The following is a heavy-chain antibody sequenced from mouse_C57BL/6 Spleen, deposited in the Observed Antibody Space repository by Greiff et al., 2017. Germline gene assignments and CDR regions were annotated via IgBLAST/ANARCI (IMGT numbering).Heavy chain of an antibody. D-gene: IGHD2-12*01. Sequence: QVQLQQSGAELVRPGASVTLSCKASGYTFTDYEMHWVKQTPVHGLEWIGAIDPETGGTAYNQKFEGKAILTADKSSSTAYMELRSLTSEDSAVYYCTVYSSWFAYWGQGTLVTVSA. CDR3: TVYSSWFAY. CDR2: IDPETGGT. CDR1: GYTFTDYE. V-gene: IGHV1-15*01. J-gene: IGHJ3*01.